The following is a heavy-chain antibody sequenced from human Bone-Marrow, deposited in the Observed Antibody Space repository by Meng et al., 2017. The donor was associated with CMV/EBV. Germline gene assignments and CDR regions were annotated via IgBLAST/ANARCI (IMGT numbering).Heavy chain of an antibody. CDR1: GYTVTSYY. D-gene: IGHD5-24*01. CDR3: ARERDDTRWLQLGAFPNDY. J-gene: IGHJ4*02. Sequence: ASVKVSCKASGYTVTSYYMHWVRQAPGQGLEWMGWINPNSGGTNYAQKFQGRVTMTRDTSISTAYMELSRLRSDDTAVYYCARERDDTRWLQLGAFPNDYWGQGTLVTVSS. V-gene: IGHV1-2*02. CDR2: INPNSGGT.